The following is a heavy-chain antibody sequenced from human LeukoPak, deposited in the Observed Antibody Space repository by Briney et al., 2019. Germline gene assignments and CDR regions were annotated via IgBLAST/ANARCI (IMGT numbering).Heavy chain of an antibody. CDR2: INTNTGNP. Sequence: ASVKVSCKASGYTFTSYAVNWVRQAPGQGLEWMGWINTNTGNPTYAQGFTGRFVFSLDTSVSTAYLQISSLKAEDTAVYYCARDSDSSGWSPFDYWGQGTLVTVSS. J-gene: IGHJ4*02. CDR1: GYTFTSYA. D-gene: IGHD6-19*01. CDR3: ARDSDSSGWSPFDY. V-gene: IGHV7-4-1*02.